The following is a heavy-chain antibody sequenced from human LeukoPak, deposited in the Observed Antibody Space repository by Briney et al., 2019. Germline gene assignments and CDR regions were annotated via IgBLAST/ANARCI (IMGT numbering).Heavy chain of an antibody. Sequence: GGSLRLSCAASGFTVSSNYMSWVRQAPGKGLEWVSVTYSGGSTYYADSVKGRFTISRDISKNTLYVQMNSLRAEDTAVYYCARDSAAAGRGGFDYWGQGTLVTVSS. CDR3: ARDSAAAGRGGFDY. V-gene: IGHV3-53*01. CDR1: GFTVSSNY. D-gene: IGHD6-13*01. J-gene: IGHJ4*02. CDR2: TYSGGST.